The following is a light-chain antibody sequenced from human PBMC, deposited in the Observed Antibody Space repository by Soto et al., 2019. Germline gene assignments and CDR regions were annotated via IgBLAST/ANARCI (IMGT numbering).Light chain of an antibody. Sequence: QSVLTPPPAVSGAPGQRVTISCTGSSSNIGAGYDVHWYQQLPGTAPKRLIYGNNNRPSGVPDRFSGSKSGTSASLAVTGLQAEDEADYYCQSYDNSLSGSYVFGTGTKVTVL. CDR1: SSNIGAGYD. CDR2: GNN. V-gene: IGLV1-40*01. J-gene: IGLJ1*01. CDR3: QSYDNSLSGSYV.